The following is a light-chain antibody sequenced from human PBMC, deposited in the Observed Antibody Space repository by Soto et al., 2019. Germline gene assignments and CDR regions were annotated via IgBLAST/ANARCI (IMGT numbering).Light chain of an antibody. CDR1: QGISSY. J-gene: IGKJ2*01. V-gene: IGKV1-9*01. CDR2: AAS. Sequence: IQLTQSPSSLSASVGDRVTVTCRASQGISSYLAWYQQQPGKAPKLLIYAASTLQRGVSSRFSGSGSGTDFTLTISSLQPEDFATYYCQQLNSYPPTFGQGTKREI. CDR3: QQLNSYPPT.